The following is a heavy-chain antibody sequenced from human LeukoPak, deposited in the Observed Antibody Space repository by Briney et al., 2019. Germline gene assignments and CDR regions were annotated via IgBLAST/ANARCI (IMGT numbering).Heavy chain of an antibody. V-gene: IGHV3-30*18. CDR2: ISYDGSNK. CDR1: GLTFSSYG. J-gene: IGHJ3*02. D-gene: IGHD3-22*01. Sequence: GGSLRLSCAASGLTFSSYGMHWVRQAPGKGLEWVAVISYDGSNKYYADSVKGRFTISRDNSKNTLYLQMNSLRAEDTAVYYCAKVGYYYDSSGYLDAFDIWGQGTMVTVSS. CDR3: AKVGYYYDSSGYLDAFDI.